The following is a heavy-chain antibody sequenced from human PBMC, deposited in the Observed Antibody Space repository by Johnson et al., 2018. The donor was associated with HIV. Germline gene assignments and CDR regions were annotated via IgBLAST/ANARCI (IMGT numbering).Heavy chain of an antibody. Sequence: VQSVESGGGLVQPGASLILSCTASGFTFSDYFIDWVRQAPGRGLAWLGRARNEANSYTIDYAASVIGKFSISRDHSKNSVFLQMNSLKTEDTAVYYCARGYGVYATSFDVWGQGTVVAVSS. CDR2: ARNEANSYTI. D-gene: IGHD5/OR15-5a*01. J-gene: IGHJ3*01. CDR1: GFTFSDYF. V-gene: IGHV3-72*01. CDR3: ARGYGVYATSFDV.